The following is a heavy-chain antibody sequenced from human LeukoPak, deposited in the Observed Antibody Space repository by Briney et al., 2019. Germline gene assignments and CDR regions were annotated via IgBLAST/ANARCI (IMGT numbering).Heavy chain of an antibody. Sequence: PSETLSLTCTVSGGSISNYYWNWVRQPAGKGLEWIGRVYASGSTNYNPSLKSRAIMSVDTSKNQFSLKLSSVTAADTAVYYCARDGVVGDTGDFDHWGQGILVTVSS. J-gene: IGHJ4*02. V-gene: IGHV4-4*07. CDR3: ARDGVVGDTGDFDH. CDR1: GGSISNYY. D-gene: IGHD1-26*01. CDR2: VYASGST.